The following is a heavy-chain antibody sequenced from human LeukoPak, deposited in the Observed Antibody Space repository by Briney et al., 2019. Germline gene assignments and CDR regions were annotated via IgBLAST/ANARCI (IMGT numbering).Heavy chain of an antibody. D-gene: IGHD6-25*01. J-gene: IGHJ4*02. CDR2: IKPDASEK. V-gene: IGHV3-7*01. Sequence: GGSLRLSCVGSKFSFNNYWMNWVRQAPGKGLEWVANIKPDASEKSYVDSVKGRFTISRDNAENSLYLQMSSLRAEDTATYYCTTVSGTSGGASHFWGQGTLVTVSS. CDR3: TTVSGTSGGASHF. CDR1: KFSFNNYW.